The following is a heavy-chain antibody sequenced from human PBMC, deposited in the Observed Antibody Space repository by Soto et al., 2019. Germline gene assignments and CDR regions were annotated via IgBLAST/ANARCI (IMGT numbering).Heavy chain of an antibody. Sequence: QVTLKESGPVLVKPTETLTLTCTVSGFSLSNARMGVSWIRQPPGKALEWLAHIFSNDEKSYSTSLKSRLTISKDTSKSQVVLTMTNMDPVDTAKYYCALSRPIYSGYDGFDYWGQGTRVNVSS. V-gene: IGHV2-26*01. CDR1: GFSLSNARMG. D-gene: IGHD5-12*01. J-gene: IGHJ4*02. CDR2: IFSNDEK. CDR3: ALSRPIYSGYDGFDY.